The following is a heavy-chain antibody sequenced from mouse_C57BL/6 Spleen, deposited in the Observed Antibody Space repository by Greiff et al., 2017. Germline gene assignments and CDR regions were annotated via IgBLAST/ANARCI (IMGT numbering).Heavy chain of an antibody. D-gene: IGHD2-4*01. CDR2: IDPSDSYT. Sequence: VQLQQPGAELVMPGASVKLSCKASGYTFTSYWMHWVKQRPGQGLEWIGEIDPSDSYTNYNQKFKGKSTLTVDKSSSTAYMQLSSLTSEDSAVYYCARSNDYDFAYWGQGTLVTVSA. V-gene: IGHV1-69*01. CDR3: ARSNDYDFAY. J-gene: IGHJ3*01. CDR1: GYTFTSYW.